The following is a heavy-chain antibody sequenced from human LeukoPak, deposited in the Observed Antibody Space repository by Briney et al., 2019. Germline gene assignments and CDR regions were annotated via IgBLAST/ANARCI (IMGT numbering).Heavy chain of an antibody. CDR3: AKDSRPDYGDYGAPFDY. D-gene: IGHD4-17*01. J-gene: IGHJ4*02. CDR1: GFTFDDYA. CDR2: ICWNSGSI. Sequence: GGSLRLSCAASGFTFDDYAMHRVRQAPGKGLGWVSSICWNSGSIGYADSVQGRFTISRDNAKNSLYLQMNSLRAEDMAMYYCAKDSRPDYGDYGAPFDYWGQGTLVTVSS. V-gene: IGHV3-9*03.